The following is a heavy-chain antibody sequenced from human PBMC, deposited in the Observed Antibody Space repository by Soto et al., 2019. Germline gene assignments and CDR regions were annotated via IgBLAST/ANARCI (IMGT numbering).Heavy chain of an antibody. Sequence: SETLSLTCAVYGGSFSGYYWSWIRQPPGKGLEWIGYIYYSGSTNYNPSLKSRVTISVDTSKNQFSLKLSSVTAADTAVYYCARGTSPLYYFDYWGQGTLVTVSS. CDR3: ARGTSPLYYFDY. CDR1: GGSFSGYY. CDR2: IYYSGST. J-gene: IGHJ4*02. V-gene: IGHV4-34*11. D-gene: IGHD2-2*01.